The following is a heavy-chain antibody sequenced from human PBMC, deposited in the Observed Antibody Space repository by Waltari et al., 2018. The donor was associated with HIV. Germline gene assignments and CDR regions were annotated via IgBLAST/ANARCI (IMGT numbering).Heavy chain of an antibody. CDR3: ARMGLMMYAIGAFDI. Sequence: EVQLVESGGCLVQPGGSLSLSCAASGFPFSLYWLSWVRQAPGKGLEWVANIKQDGSEKHYVDSVKGRFTISRDNAKKSLYLQMNSLRAEDTAVYYCARMGLMMYAIGAFDIWGQGTMVTVSS. J-gene: IGHJ3*02. V-gene: IGHV3-7*01. D-gene: IGHD2-8*01. CDR2: IKQDGSEK. CDR1: GFPFSLYW.